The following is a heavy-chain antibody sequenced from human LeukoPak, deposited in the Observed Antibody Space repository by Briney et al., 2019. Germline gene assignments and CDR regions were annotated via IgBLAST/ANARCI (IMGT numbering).Heavy chain of an antibody. V-gene: IGHV4-59*01. CDR3: ARDFGEGYFDY. J-gene: IGHJ4*02. Sequence: SETLSLTCTVSGVSISGYYWSWIRQPPGKGLEWIGSIYYSGSSNYNPSLTSRVTISLDTSKNQFALNLTSVTAADTAEYYCARDFGEGYFDYWGQGTLVTVSS. CDR1: GVSISGYY. CDR2: IYYSGSS. D-gene: IGHD3-10*01.